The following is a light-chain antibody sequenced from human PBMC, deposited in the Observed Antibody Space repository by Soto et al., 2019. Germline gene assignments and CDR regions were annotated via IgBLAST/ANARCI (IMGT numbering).Light chain of an antibody. Sequence: EIVLTQSPGTLSFSPGERATLSCRASQTISSTYLAWYQQRPGQAPRLLIYGASSRATGIPDRFSGSGSGTDFILTISRLEPEDFAVYYCQQYANSPQTFGQGTKVEIK. CDR3: QQYANSPQT. J-gene: IGKJ1*01. CDR2: GAS. V-gene: IGKV3-20*01. CDR1: QTISSTY.